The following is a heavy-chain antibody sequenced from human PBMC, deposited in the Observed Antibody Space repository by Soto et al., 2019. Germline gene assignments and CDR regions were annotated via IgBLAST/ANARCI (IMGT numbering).Heavy chain of an antibody. V-gene: IGHV1-46*03. CDR3: ASQYGDYIWGSLLPPTY. CDR1: GYTFTSYY. J-gene: IGHJ4*02. D-gene: IGHD3-16*01. Sequence: ASVKVSCKASGYTFTSYYMHWVRQAPGQGLEWMGIINPSGGSTSYAQKFQGRVTMTRDTSTSTVYMELSSLRSEDTAVYYCASQYGDYIWGSLLPPTYWGQGTLVTVSS. CDR2: INPSGGST.